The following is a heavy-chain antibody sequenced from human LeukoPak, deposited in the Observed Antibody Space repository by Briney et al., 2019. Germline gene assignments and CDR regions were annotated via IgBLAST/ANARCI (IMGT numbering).Heavy chain of an antibody. CDR3: AKDPGIAAAYYYYGMDV. D-gene: IGHD6-13*01. CDR1: GFTFSIYS. CDR2: ISSDSSYI. J-gene: IGHJ6*02. Sequence: GGSLRVSCAASGFTFSIYSMNWVRRAPGKGLEWLSSISSDSSYIFYADSVKGRFTITRDNARNSLFLQMNSLRAEDTAVYYCAKDPGIAAAYYYYGMDVWGQGTTVTVSS. V-gene: IGHV3-21*01.